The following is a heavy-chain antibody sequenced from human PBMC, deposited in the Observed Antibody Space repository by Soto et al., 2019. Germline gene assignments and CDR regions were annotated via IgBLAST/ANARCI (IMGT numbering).Heavy chain of an antibody. CDR1: GGSISSGGYY. V-gene: IGHV4-31*03. CDR2: IYYSGST. D-gene: IGHD3-10*01. J-gene: IGHJ6*02. Sequence: QVQLQESGPGLVKPSQTLSLTCTVSGGSISSGGYYWSWIRQHPGKGLEWIGYIYYSGSTYYNPSLKSRVTVSVDTSKNQYSLKLSSVTAADTAVYYCARSLWFGESLYSYGMDVWGQGTTVTVSS. CDR3: ARSLWFGESLYSYGMDV.